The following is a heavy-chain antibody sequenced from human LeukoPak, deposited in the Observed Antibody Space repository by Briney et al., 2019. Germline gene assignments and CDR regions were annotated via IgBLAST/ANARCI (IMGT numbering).Heavy chain of an antibody. D-gene: IGHD6-13*01. V-gene: IGHV4-59*01. J-gene: IGHJ4*02. CDR2: IYYSGST. CDR1: GGSISSYY. Sequence: SETLSLTCTVSGGSISSYYWSRIRQPPGKGLEWIGYIYYSGSTNYNPSLKSRVTISVDTSKNQFSLKLSSVTAADTAVYYCARSNSAAAGYYFDYWGQGTLVTVSS. CDR3: ARSNSAAAGYYFDY.